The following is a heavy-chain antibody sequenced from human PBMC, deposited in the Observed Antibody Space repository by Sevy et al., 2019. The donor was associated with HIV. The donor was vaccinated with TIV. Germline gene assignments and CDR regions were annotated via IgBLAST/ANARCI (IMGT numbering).Heavy chain of an antibody. V-gene: IGHV1-46*01. CDR2: INPSGGST. D-gene: IGHD3-22*01. Sequence: ASVKVSCKAFGYTFTNYYMHWVRQAPGQGLEWMGVINPSGGSTNYAQKFQGRLTMTRDTSTSTVYMELSSLRSEDTAVXXXXXXYXYDYSGPGYWGQGTLVTVSS. CDR1: GYTFTNYY. J-gene: IGHJ4*02. CDR3: XXXYXYDYSGPGY.